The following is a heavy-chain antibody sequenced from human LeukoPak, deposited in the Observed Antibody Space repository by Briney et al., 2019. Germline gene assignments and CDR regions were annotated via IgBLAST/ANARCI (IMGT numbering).Heavy chain of an antibody. CDR1: GFIVSHNY. CDR3: ARGPRYSFY. CDR2: IYIDGTT. Sequence: GGSLRLSCAASGFIVSHNYMTWVRQAPGRGLEWISVIYIDGTTYYADSVKGRFTISRDQANNTLYLQMNTLRDEDTAVYYCARGPRYSFYWGQGTLVSVSS. J-gene: IGHJ4*02. D-gene: IGHD6-13*01. V-gene: IGHV3-53*01.